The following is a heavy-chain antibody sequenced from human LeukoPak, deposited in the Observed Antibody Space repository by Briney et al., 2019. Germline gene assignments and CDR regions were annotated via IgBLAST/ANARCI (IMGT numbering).Heavy chain of an antibody. CDR2: IYPSDSYT. V-gene: IGHV5-51*01. Sequence: GEFLKISCEASGYSFSNYWIGWVRQMPGKGLECLGIIYPSDSYTRYSPSFQGQVTISADKSINTAYLQWSSLKASDTAMYYCAKHAYSDSTSAFDFWGQGTMVTVSS. CDR1: GYSFSNYW. CDR3: AKHAYSDSTSAFDF. J-gene: IGHJ3*01. D-gene: IGHD4-11*01.